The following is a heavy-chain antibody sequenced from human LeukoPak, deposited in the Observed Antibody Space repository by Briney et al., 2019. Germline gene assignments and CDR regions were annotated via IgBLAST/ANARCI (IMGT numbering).Heavy chain of an antibody. J-gene: IGHJ4*02. CDR2: IWYDETTK. D-gene: IGHD3-22*01. CDR3: AKDSSDYYFDY. Sequence: GGSLRLSCVASGFTFRSYGIHWVRQAPGKGLEWLAFIWYDETTKNYADSVKGRFTISRDNSKNTLYVQMNSLRPDDTAVYYCAKDSSDYYFDYWGQGTLVTVSS. CDR1: GFTFRSYG. V-gene: IGHV3-30*02.